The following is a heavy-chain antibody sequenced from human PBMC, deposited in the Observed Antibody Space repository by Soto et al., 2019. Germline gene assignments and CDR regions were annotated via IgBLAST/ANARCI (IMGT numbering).Heavy chain of an antibody. CDR1: GGSISTYD. V-gene: IGHV4-34*01. Sequence: SETLSLTCTVSGGSISTYDWSWIRQPPGTGLEWIGEINHSGSTNYNPSLKSRVTISVDTSKNQFSLKLTSVTAADTAVYYCARDKITGLFDYWGQGTLLTVSS. CDR2: INHSGST. J-gene: IGHJ4*02. CDR3: ARDKITGLFDY. D-gene: IGHD2-8*02.